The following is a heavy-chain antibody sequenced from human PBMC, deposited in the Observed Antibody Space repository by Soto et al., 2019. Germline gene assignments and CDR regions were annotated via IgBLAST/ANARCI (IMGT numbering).Heavy chain of an antibody. CDR2: ITGSGDST. CDR3: AEIFHPTYYDFWSGSLDYFDY. Sequence: GGSLRLSCAASGFTFSSYAMSWARQAPGKGLEWASAITGSGDSTYYADSVKGRFTISRDISKNTLSLQMDSLRAEDTAVYYCAEIFHPTYYDFWSGSLDYFDYWGQGTLVTVSS. D-gene: IGHD3-3*01. J-gene: IGHJ4*02. V-gene: IGHV3-23*01. CDR1: GFTFSSYA.